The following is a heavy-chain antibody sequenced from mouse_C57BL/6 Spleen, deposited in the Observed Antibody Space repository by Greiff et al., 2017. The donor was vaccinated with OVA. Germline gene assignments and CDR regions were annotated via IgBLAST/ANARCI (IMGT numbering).Heavy chain of an antibody. V-gene: IGHV14-1*01. D-gene: IGHD2-2*01. CDR1: GFNIKDYY. CDR2: IDPEDGDT. CDR3: TTEGYGGDAMDY. Sequence: EVQLQQSGAELVRPGASVKLSCTASGFNIKDYYMHWVKQRPEQGLEWIGRIDPEDGDTEYAPKFQGKATMTAATSSNTAYLQLSSLTSEDTAVYYCTTEGYGGDAMDYWGQGTSVTVSS. J-gene: IGHJ4*01.